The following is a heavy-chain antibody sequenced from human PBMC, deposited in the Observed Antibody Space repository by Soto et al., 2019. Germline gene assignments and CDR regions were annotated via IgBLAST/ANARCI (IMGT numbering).Heavy chain of an antibody. CDR1: GFAFSSHP. CDR3: ARRVIGSSRAFDI. J-gene: IGHJ3*02. CDR2: ISDGGDLT. V-gene: IGHV3-23*01. D-gene: IGHD3-10*01. Sequence: LRLSCAASGFAFSSHPMSWVRQAPEKGLEWVAGISDGGDLTYNADSVRGRFTISRDNSRNTLYLQMNSLRAEDTAVYYCARRVIGSSRAFDIWGQGTMVTVSS.